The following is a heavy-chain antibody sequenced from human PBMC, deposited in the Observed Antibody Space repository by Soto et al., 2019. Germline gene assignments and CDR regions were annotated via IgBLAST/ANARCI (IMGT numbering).Heavy chain of an antibody. CDR3: AKGGDDFWSGYGPMGYFDY. D-gene: IGHD3-3*01. CDR1: GFTFSSYA. CDR2: ISGSGGST. V-gene: IGHV3-23*01. J-gene: IGHJ4*02. Sequence: EVQLLESGGGLVQPGGSLRLSCAASGFTFSSYAMSWVRQAPGKGLEWVSAISGSGGSTYYADSVKGRFTISRDNSKNTLYLQMNSLRAEDTAVYYCAKGGDDFWSGYGPMGYFDYWGQGPLVTVSS.